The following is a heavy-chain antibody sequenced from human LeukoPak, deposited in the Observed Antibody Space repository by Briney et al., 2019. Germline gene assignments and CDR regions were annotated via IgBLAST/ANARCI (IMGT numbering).Heavy chain of an antibody. V-gene: IGHV1-18*01. Sequence: GASVKVSCKASGYTFTSYGISWVRQAPGQGLEWMGCISAYNGNTNYAQKLQGRVTMTTDTSTSTAYRELRSLRSDDTAVYYCARGSHVIVPAAVDYWGQGTLVTVSS. D-gene: IGHD2-2*01. J-gene: IGHJ4*02. CDR3: ARGSHVIVPAAVDY. CDR1: GYTFTSYG. CDR2: ISAYNGNT.